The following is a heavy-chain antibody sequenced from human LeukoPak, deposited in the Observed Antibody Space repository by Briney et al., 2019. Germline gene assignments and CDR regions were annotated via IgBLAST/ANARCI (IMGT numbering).Heavy chain of an antibody. J-gene: IGHJ4*02. V-gene: IGHV4-39*01. CDR3: ARGPSSSWYLVDY. CDR1: GDSISSSPYY. Sequence: PSETLSLTCTVSGDSISSSPYYWDWIRQSPGKGLEWIGNIYYTGKTYYNPSLKSRVIISVDTSKNQFSLKVSSVTAADTAVYYCARGPSSSWYLVDYWGQGTLVTVSS. D-gene: IGHD6-13*01. CDR2: IYYTGKT.